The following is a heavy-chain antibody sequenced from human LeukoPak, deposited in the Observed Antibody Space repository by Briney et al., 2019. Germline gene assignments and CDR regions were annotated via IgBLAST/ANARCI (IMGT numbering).Heavy chain of an antibody. CDR2: IYHSGST. V-gene: IGHV4-38-2*01. D-gene: IGHD3-22*01. CDR3: ARNLTNFYYDSRTSERVDAFDI. CDR1: GYSISSAYY. J-gene: IGHJ3*02. Sequence: SETLSLTCAVSGYSISSAYYWGWIRQPPGKGLEWIGSIYHSGSTYYNPSLKSRVTISVDTSKNQFSLKLSSVTAADTAVYYCARNLTNFYYDSRTSERVDAFDIWGQGTMVTVSS.